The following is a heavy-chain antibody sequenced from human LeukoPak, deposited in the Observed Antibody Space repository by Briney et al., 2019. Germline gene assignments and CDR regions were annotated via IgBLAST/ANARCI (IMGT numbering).Heavy chain of an antibody. Sequence: GGSLRLSCAAFGFTFSSYAMNWVRETPGKGLEWVSTIRASGSGTYYADSVKGRFAISRDDSKSTLYLQMSNLRAEDTALYYCAKRYGNAWYQFDYWGRGALVTVSS. D-gene: IGHD5-18*01. CDR3: AKRYGNAWYQFDY. CDR1: GFTFSSYA. CDR2: IRASGSGT. V-gene: IGHV3-23*01. J-gene: IGHJ4*02.